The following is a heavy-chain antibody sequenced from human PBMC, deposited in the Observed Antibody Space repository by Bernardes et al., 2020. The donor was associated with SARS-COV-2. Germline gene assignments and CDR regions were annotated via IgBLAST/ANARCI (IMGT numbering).Heavy chain of an antibody. CDR2: INHSGST. Sequence: SETLSLTCAVYGGSFSGYYWSWIRQPPGKGLEWIGEINHSGSTNYNPSLKSRVTISVDTSKNQFSLKLSSVTAADTAVYLCSRGGPPRIVGASGGMDVWGQGTTVTVSS. CDR3: SRGGPPRIVGASGGMDV. V-gene: IGHV4-34*01. D-gene: IGHD1-26*01. CDR1: GGSFSGYY. J-gene: IGHJ6*02.